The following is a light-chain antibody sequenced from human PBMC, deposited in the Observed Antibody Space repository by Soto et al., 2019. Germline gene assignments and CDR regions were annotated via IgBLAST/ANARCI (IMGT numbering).Light chain of an antibody. CDR2: AAS. J-gene: IGKJ1*01. Sequence: DIQMTQSPSSLSASVGDRVTITCRASQSISNSLNWYQQKPGKAPKLLIYAASSLQSGVPSRFSGSGSGTDFTLTISSLLPEDFATYYCQQSYRAFGQGTKVEIK. CDR1: QSISNS. CDR3: QQSYRA. V-gene: IGKV1-39*01.